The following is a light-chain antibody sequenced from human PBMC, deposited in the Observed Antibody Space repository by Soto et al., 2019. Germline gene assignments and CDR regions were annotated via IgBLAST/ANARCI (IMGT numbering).Light chain of an antibody. CDR2: AAS. CDR1: QDISSY. Sequence: QLTQSPYSLSASVGDRVTITCLASQDISSYLAWYQQKPGKAPTLLIYAASTLQSGVPSRFSGSGFGTDFTLTISSLQAEDFASYYCQQLRSYPSTFGGGTKVDI. CDR3: QQLRSYPST. J-gene: IGKJ4*01. V-gene: IGKV1-9*01.